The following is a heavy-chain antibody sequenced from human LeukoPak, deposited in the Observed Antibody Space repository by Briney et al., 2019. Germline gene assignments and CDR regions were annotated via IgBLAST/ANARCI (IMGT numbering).Heavy chain of an antibody. D-gene: IGHD1-1*01. J-gene: IGHJ6*03. V-gene: IGHV1-69*06. CDR3: ARVRVQPEGYYMDV. CDR2: IIPIFGTA. CDR1: GGTFSSYS. Sequence: SVKVSCKASGGTFSSYSIRWVRQAPGQGLEWMGGIIPIFGTANYAQKFQGRVTITADKSTSTAYMELSSLRSEDTAVYYCARVRVQPEGYYMDVWGKGTTVTVSS.